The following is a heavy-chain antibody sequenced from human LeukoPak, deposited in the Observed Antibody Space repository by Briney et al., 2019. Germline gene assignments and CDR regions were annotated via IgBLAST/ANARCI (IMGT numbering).Heavy chain of an antibody. CDR1: GFILNDYG. Sequence: PGRSLRLSCAASGFILNDYGMHWVRQAPGKGLEWVADIWFDKNQHFADSVKGRFAISRDNSKNTVYLQINSLRDEDTAVYYCARDRHCVNGVCHSPPGMDVWGQGTTVTASS. V-gene: IGHV3-33*01. J-gene: IGHJ6*02. D-gene: IGHD2-8*01. CDR3: ARDRHCVNGVCHSPPGMDV. CDR2: IWFDKNQ.